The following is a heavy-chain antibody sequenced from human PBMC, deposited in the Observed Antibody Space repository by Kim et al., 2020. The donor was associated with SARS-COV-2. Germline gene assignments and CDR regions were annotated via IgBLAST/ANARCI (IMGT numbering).Heavy chain of an antibody. J-gene: IGHJ4*02. Sequence: PAPGKGRSTISRDNAKHHRYQQMNGLRAEDTAVYYCARVRYGGNSYFDYWGQGTLVTVSS. CDR3: ARVRYGGNSYFDY. D-gene: IGHD4-17*01. V-gene: IGHV3-11*01.